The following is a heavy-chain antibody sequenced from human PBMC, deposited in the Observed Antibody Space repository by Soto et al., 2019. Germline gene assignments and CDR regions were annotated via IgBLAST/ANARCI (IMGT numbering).Heavy chain of an antibody. V-gene: IGHV5-51*01. D-gene: IGHD2-21*02. CDR2: IYPGDSDT. CDR3: ARRKYCGGDCCYFDY. Sequence: GESLKISCKGSGYSFTSYWIGWVRQMPGKGLEWMGIIYPGDSDTRYSPSFQGQVTISADKSISTAYLQWSSLKASDTAMYHCARRKYCGGDCCYFDYWGQGTLVTVSS. J-gene: IGHJ4*02. CDR1: GYSFTSYW.